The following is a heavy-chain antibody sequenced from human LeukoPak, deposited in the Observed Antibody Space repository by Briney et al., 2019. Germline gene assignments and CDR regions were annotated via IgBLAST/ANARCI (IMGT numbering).Heavy chain of an antibody. D-gene: IGHD3-10*01. CDR1: GGSFSGYY. CDR3: ARDQLLWFGENGLDY. Sequence: SETLSLTCAVYGGSFSGYYWSWIRQPPGKGLEWIGEINHSGSTNYNPSLKSRVTISVDTSKNQFSLKLSSVTAADTAVYYCARDQLLWFGENGLDYWGQGTLVTVSS. J-gene: IGHJ4*02. V-gene: IGHV4-34*01. CDR2: INHSGST.